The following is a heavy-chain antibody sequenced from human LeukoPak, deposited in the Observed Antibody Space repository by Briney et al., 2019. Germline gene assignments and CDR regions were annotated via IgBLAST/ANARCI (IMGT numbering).Heavy chain of an antibody. J-gene: IGHJ4*02. Sequence: GASLLISCKCSVSIFTSYWIGWVRQLPGKGLEWMGIIYPGDSDTKYSPSFQGQVTISADKFISTAYLRWSSLKASDSAIYYCARFFGATSYYIDYWGRGTLVTVSS. V-gene: IGHV5-51*01. CDR2: IYPGDSDT. CDR1: VSIFTSYW. D-gene: IGHD1-26*01. CDR3: ARFFGATSYYIDY.